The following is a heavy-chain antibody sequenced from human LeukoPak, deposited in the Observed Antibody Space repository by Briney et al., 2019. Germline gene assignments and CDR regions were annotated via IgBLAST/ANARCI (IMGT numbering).Heavy chain of an antibody. V-gene: IGHV4-61*01. J-gene: IGHJ4*02. CDR2: LYYTGST. D-gene: IGHD7-27*01. CDR1: GGSISSSSYY. Sequence: SETLSLTCTVSGGSISSSSYYWSWIRQSPGKGLEWIGYLYYTGSTSYNPSLKSRVTISADTSKNQFSLKLNSVTAADTAVYYCATRKLGNDYWGQGTLVTVSS. CDR3: ATRKLGNDY.